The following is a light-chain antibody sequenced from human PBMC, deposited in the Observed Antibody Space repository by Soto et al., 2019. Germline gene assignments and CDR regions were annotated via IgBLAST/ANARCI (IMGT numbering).Light chain of an antibody. CDR3: QQYNGS. CDR2: KAS. J-gene: IGKJ2*04. V-gene: IGKV1-5*03. CDR1: QSISNW. Sequence: DIQMTQSPSTLSASVGDRVTITCRASQSISNWLAWYQQKPGKAPKLLIYKASTLETGVPSRFSGSGSGTEFTLTISSLQPDDFATYYCQQYNGSFGQGTKLEMK.